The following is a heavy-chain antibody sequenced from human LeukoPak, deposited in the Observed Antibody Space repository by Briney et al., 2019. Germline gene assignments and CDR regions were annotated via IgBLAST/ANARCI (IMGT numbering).Heavy chain of an antibody. CDR3: CIGTSADYDFWSGYSQKMYYYYMDV. CDR1: GVTFSRYA. Sequence: SVKVSCKASGVTFSRYAISWVRQAPGQGLEWMGGIIPIFGTANYSQKFQGRVTITTDESTSTAYMELSSLRSEDTAVYYCCIGTSADYDFWSGYSQKMYYYYMDVWGKGTTVTVSS. J-gene: IGHJ6*03. V-gene: IGHV1-69*05. CDR2: IIPIFGTA. D-gene: IGHD3-3*01.